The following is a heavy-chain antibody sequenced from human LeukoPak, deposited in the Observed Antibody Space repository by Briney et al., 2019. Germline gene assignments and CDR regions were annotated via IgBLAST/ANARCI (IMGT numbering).Heavy chain of an antibody. D-gene: IGHD5-18*01. J-gene: IGHJ4*02. CDR2: IKSKTDGGTT. CDR1: GFTFSNAW. CDR3: TTDAGYSYAPGGFDY. V-gene: IGHV3-15*01. Sequence: PGGSLRLSCAASGFTFSNAWMSWVRQAPGKGLEWVGRIKSKTDGGTTDYAAPVKGRFTISRDDSKNTLYLQMNSLKTEDTAVYYCTTDAGYSYAPGGFDYWGQGTLVTVSS.